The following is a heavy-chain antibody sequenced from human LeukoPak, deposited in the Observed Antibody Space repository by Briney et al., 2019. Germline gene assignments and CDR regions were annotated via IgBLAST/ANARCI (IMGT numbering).Heavy chain of an antibody. D-gene: IGHD3-10*01. CDR1: VGSISSGSYY. CDR3: ARDYYGSGNFDY. CDR2: IYTSGST. V-gene: IGHV4-61*02. J-gene: IGHJ4*02. Sequence: PSETLSLTCTVSVGSISSGSYYWSWIRQPAGKGLEWIGRIYTSGSTNYNPSLKSRVTISVDTSKNQFSLQLSSVTAADTAVYYCARDYYGSGNFDYWGQGTLVTVSS.